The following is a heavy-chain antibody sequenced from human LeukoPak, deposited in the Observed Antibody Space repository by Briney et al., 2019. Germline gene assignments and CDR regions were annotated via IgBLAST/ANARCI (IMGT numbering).Heavy chain of an antibody. CDR2: ISSSSSYI. J-gene: IGHJ6*02. D-gene: IGHD2-2*01. CDR1: GFTFSSYS. Sequence: PGGSLRLSCAASGFTFSSYSMNWVRQAPGKGLEWVSSISSSSSYIYYADSVKGRFTISRDNAKNSLYLQMNGLRAEDTAVYYCAREFSVATRQLLAYYYYGMDVWGQGTTVTASS. V-gene: IGHV3-21*01. CDR3: AREFSVATRQLLAYYYYGMDV.